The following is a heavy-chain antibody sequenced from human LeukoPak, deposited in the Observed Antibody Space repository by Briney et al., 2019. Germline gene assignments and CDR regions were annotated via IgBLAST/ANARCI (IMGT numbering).Heavy chain of an antibody. J-gene: IGHJ4*02. V-gene: IGHV1-2*04. CDR1: GYTFTGYC. CDR2: INPNSGGT. CDR3: ARDRGYSSFDY. D-gene: IGHD6-13*01. Sequence: ASVKVSCKASGYTFTGYCMHWVRQAPGQGLEWMGWINPNSGGTNYAQKFQGWVTMTRDTSISTAYMELSRLRSDDTAVYYCARDRGYSSFDYWGQGTLVTVSS.